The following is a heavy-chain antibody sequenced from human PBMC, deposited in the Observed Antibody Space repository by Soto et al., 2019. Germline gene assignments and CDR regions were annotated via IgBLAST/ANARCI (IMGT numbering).Heavy chain of an antibody. J-gene: IGHJ6*02. V-gene: IGHV4-39*01. Sequence: SETLSLTCTVSGGSISSSSYYWGWIRQPPGKGLEWIGSIYYSGSTYYNPSLKSRVTISVDTSKNQFSLKLSSVTAADTAVYYCARLNGMDVWGQGTTVTVSS. CDR3: ARLNGMDV. CDR1: GGSISSSSYY. CDR2: IYYSGST.